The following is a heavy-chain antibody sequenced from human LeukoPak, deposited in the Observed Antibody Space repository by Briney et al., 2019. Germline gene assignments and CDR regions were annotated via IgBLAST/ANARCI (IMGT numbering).Heavy chain of an antibody. CDR1: GYTFTGYY. CDR2: INPNSGGT. D-gene: IGHD3-10*01. J-gene: IGHJ4*02. V-gene: IGHV1-2*02. CDR3: ARVLWFGESDYFDY. Sequence: ASVKVSCKASGYTFTGYYMHWVRQAPGQGLEWMRWINPNSGGTNYAQKFQGRVTMTRDTSISTAYMDLTRLRSDDTAVYYCARVLWFGESDYFDYWGQGTLVSVSS.